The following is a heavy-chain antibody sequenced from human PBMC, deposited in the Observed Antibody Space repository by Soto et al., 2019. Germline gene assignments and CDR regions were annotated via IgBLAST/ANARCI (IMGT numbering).Heavy chain of an antibody. CDR3: AGLRDGYNQEDY. Sequence: PSETLSLTCTVSGGSISSSSYYWGWIRQPPGKGLEWIGSIYYSGSTYYNPSLKSRVTISVDTSKNQFSLKLSSVTAADTAVYYCAGLRDGYNQEDYWGQGALVTVSS. J-gene: IGHJ4*02. D-gene: IGHD5-12*01. CDR1: GGSISSSSYY. CDR2: IYYSGST. V-gene: IGHV4-39*01.